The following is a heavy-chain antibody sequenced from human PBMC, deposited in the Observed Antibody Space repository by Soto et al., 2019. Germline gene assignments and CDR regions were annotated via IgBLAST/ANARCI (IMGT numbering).Heavy chain of an antibody. D-gene: IGHD2-2*02. CDR1: GFTFSSYA. Sequence: PGGSLRLSCAASGFTFSSYAMSWVRQAPGKGLEWVSAISGSGGSTYYADSVKGRFTISGDNSKSTLYLQMNSLRAEDTAVYYCAGYCSSASCHTGYYYGMDVWGQGTTVTVSS. J-gene: IGHJ6*02. CDR2: ISGSGGST. V-gene: IGHV3-23*01. CDR3: AGYCSSASCHTGYYYGMDV.